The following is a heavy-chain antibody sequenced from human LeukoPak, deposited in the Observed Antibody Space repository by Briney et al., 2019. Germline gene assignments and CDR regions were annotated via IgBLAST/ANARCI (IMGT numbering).Heavy chain of an antibody. D-gene: IGHD5-12*01. CDR1: GFNFNNAW. CDR2: IKSKTDGGTT. CDR3: STEDLRNS. V-gene: IGHV3-15*01. J-gene: IGHJ4*02. Sequence: PGGSLRLLCGAWGFNFNNAWMSWVRQAPGKGLEWVGRIKSKTDGGTTDYAAPVKGRFTISRDDSITTIYLQMNSLKTEDTAVYYCSTEDLRNSWGPGTLVTVSS.